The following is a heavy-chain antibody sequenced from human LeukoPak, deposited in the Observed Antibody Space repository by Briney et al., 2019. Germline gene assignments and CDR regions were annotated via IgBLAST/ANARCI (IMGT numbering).Heavy chain of an antibody. V-gene: IGHV4-59*01. CDR1: GGSISSYY. J-gene: IGHJ5*01. Sequence: PSETLSLTCTVSGGSISSYYWSWIRQPPGKGLEWIGYIYYSGSTNYNPSLKSRVTISVDTSKNQFSLKLSSVPAADTAVCYCASAFRAVAHWFDPWGQGTLVTVSS. CDR2: IYYSGST. D-gene: IGHD6-19*01. CDR3: ASAFRAVAHWFDP.